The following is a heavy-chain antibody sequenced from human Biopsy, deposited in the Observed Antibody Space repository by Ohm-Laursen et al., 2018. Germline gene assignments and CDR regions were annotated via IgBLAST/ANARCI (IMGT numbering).Heavy chain of an antibody. CDR3: ATKLTGYFHH. CDR1: GGAFSNYG. D-gene: IGHD3-9*01. V-gene: IGHV1-69*06. CDR2: NIPILGTG. J-gene: IGHJ1*01. Sequence: GSSVKVSCKAPGGAFSNYGVNWVRQAPGQGLEWLGGNIPILGTGNYAQKFQDRVTVAADTSTSTATMELRSLRSGDTAVYYCATKLTGYFHHWGQRTLVIVSS.